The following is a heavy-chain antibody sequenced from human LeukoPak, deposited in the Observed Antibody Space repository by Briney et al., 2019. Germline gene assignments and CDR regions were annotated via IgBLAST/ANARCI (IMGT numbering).Heavy chain of an antibody. CDR3: FTSMALYYYYGMAV. V-gene: IGHV3-7*05. J-gene: IGHJ6*02. Sequence: GGSLRLSCAASGFTFSSYWMSWVRQAPGKGLEWVANIKQDGSEKYYVDSVKGRFTISRDNAKNSLYLQMNSLRAEDTAVYYCFTSMALYYYYGMAVWGQGTTVTVSS. CDR2: IKQDGSEK. D-gene: IGHD2-2*01. CDR1: GFTFSSYW.